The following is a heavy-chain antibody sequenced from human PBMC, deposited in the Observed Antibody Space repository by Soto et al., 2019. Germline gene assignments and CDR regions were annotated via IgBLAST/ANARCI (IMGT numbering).Heavy chain of an antibody. D-gene: IGHD6-6*01. Sequence: QVQLVQSGAEVKKPGASVKVSCKASGYTFTSYDINWVRQATGQGLAWMGWMNPNSGNTGYAQKFQGRVTMTRNTSISTAYMELSSLRSEDTAVYYCARGSPPYGYSSSYGMAVWGQGTTVTVSS. CDR3: ARGSPPYGYSSSYGMAV. J-gene: IGHJ6*02. V-gene: IGHV1-8*01. CDR1: GYTFTSYD. CDR2: MNPNSGNT.